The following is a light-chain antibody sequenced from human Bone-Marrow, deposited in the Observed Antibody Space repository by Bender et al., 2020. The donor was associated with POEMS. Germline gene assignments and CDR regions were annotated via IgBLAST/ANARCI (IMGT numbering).Light chain of an antibody. Sequence: SYVLTQAPSVSVALGKTATISCAATNIGDRTVHWYQQKPGQAPVLVLYDDSDRPSGVPERISGSKSGYTATLTISRVEAGDEADYYCQRWHGPSDHAIFGGGTKLTVL. CDR1: NIGDRT. CDR2: DDS. V-gene: IGLV3-21*03. CDR3: QRWHGPSDHAI. J-gene: IGLJ2*01.